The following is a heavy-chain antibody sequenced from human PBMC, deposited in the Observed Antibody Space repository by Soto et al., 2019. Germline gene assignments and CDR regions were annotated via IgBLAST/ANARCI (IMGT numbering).Heavy chain of an antibody. Sequence: SVKVSCKASGCTFRSYTMSWVRQAPGQGLEWMGRIIPILGIANYAQKFQGRVTITADKSTSTAYMELSSLRSEDTAVYYCAIFTVGYCSSTSCLGGDQPFDPWGQGTLVTVSS. V-gene: IGHV1-69*02. CDR2: IIPILGIA. CDR3: AIFTVGYCSSTSCLGGDQPFDP. D-gene: IGHD2-2*01. CDR1: GCTFRSYT. J-gene: IGHJ5*02.